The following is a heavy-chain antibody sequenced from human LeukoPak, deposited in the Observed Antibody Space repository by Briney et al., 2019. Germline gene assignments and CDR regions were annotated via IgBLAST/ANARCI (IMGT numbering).Heavy chain of an antibody. CDR1: GFTFSNAW. CDR2: ISYDGNEN. Sequence: GGSLRLSCAASGFTFSNAWMSWVRQAPGKGLEWLAVISYDGNENAYLDSVKGRFTISRDSSKSTVYLQMNSLRPEDTAVYYCARDLIFGVGALGYWGQGTLVTVSS. V-gene: IGHV3-30*03. CDR3: ARDLIFGVGALGY. D-gene: IGHD3-3*01. J-gene: IGHJ4*02.